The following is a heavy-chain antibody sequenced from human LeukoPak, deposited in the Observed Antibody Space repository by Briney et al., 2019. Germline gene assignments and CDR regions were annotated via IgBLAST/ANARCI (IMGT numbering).Heavy chain of an antibody. D-gene: IGHD5-18*01. J-gene: IGHJ5*02. Sequence: SETLSLTCAVYGGSFSGYYWSWIRQPPGKGLEWIGEINHSGSTNYNPSLKSRVTISVDTSKNQFSLKLSSVTAADTAVYYCARVGGYSYGNWFDPWGQGTLVTVSS. CDR1: GGSFSGYY. V-gene: IGHV4-34*01. CDR2: INHSGST. CDR3: ARVGGYSYGNWFDP.